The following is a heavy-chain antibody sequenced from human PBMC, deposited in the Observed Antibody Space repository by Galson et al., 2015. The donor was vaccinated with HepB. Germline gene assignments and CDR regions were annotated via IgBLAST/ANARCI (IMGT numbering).Heavy chain of an antibody. CDR1: GFTFSSYE. CDR2: ISKSGWTT. J-gene: IGHJ4*02. V-gene: IGHV3-48*03. Sequence: LRLSCAASGFTFSSYEMNWVRQAPGKGLEWVSYISKSGWTTYYADSVKGRFTISRDNAKNSLYLQMNRLRAEDTAVYYCSRDPGIAAAGTNVDYWGQGILVTVSS. CDR3: SRDPGIAAAGTNVDY. D-gene: IGHD6-13*01.